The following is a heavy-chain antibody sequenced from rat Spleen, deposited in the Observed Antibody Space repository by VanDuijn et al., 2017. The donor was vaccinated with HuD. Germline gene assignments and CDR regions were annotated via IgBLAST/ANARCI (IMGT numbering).Heavy chain of an antibody. CDR1: GFSLTSYG. Sequence: QVQLKESGPGLVQPSRTLSLTCTVSGFSLTSYGVSWVRQPPGKGLEWTAAIWSGGSTYYNSALKSRLSISRDTSKSQVLLKMNSLQTEDTAMYFCARSLSRGYTYDWYFDFWGPGTMVTVSS. V-gene: IGHV2S8*01. CDR2: IWSGGST. D-gene: IGHD1-11*01. CDR3: ARSLSRGYTYDWYFDF. J-gene: IGHJ1*01.